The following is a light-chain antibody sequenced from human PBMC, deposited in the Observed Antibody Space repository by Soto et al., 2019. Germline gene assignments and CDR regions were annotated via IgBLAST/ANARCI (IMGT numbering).Light chain of an antibody. CDR2: GAS. J-gene: IGKJ1*01. CDR1: QSVSSN. V-gene: IGKV3-15*01. CDR3: QQYNNWPGT. Sequence: EIVMTQSPATLSASPGERATLSCRASQSVSSNLAWYQHKPGQAPRLLIYGASNRATGIPARFSGSGSGTEFTLTISSLQSEDFAVYYCQQYNNWPGTFGQGTKVEIK.